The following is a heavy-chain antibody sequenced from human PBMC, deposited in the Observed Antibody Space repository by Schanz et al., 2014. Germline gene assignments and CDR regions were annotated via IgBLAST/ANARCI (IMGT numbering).Heavy chain of an antibody. CDR3: TRLRRADPNGFDV. V-gene: IGHV1-69*02. CDR1: GYTLSAYS. Sequence: QVQLVQSEAEVKKPGSSMKVSCKASGYTLSAYSLHWVRQAPGQGLEWMGRIMPLRGIGNNAWKFQDRLTITADKSMNITYMELSSLGTEDTAVYYCTRLRRADPNGFDVWGQGTTVTVS. D-gene: IGHD6-19*01. CDR2: IMPLRGIG. J-gene: IGHJ6*02.